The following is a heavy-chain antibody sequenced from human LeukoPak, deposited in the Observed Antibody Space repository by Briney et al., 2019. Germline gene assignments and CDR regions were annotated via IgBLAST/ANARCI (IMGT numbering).Heavy chain of an antibody. J-gene: IGHJ5*02. CDR2: INHSGST. Sequence: PSETLSLTCAVYGGSSSGYYSSWIRQPPGKGLEWIGEINHSGSTNYNPSLKSRVTISVDTSKNQFSLKLSSVTAADTAVYYCAREEYSSGWYTGSWFDPWGQGTLVTVSS. CDR1: GGSSSGYY. CDR3: AREEYSSGWYTGSWFDP. V-gene: IGHV4-34*01. D-gene: IGHD6-19*01.